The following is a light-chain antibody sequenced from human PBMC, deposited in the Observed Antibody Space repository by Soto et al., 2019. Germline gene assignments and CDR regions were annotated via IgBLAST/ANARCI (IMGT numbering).Light chain of an antibody. CDR1: QTISSW. CDR3: QKYYSYPPFT. CDR2: AAS. Sequence: DIQMTQSPSTLSGSVGDRVTITCRASQTISSWLAWYQQKPGKAPKLLIYAASSLQSGVPSRFSGSGSGTDFTLTISSLQPEDVAAYYCQKYYSYPPFTFGPGTKVDIK. J-gene: IGKJ3*01. V-gene: IGKV1-5*01.